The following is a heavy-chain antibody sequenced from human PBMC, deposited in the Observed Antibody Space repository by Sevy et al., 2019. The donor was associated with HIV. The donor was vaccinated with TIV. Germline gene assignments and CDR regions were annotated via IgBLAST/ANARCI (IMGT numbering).Heavy chain of an antibody. CDR1: GFTFSYAW. CDR3: NTDPIIVLMVTDGMDV. J-gene: IGHJ6*02. V-gene: IGHV3-15*01. CDR2: IKAKSDGGTI. Sequence: GESLKISCAASGFTFSYAWMSWVRQAPGKGLEWVGRIKAKSDGGTIDYAAPVKGRFTISRDDSKNTLYLQMNSLKNEDTGIYYCNTDPIIVLMVTDGMDVWGQGTTVTVSS. D-gene: IGHD2-8*01.